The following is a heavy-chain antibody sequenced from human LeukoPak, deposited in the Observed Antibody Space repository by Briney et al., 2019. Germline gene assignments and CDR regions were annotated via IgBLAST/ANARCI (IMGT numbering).Heavy chain of an antibody. D-gene: IGHD6-6*01. CDR1: GYTFTGYY. J-gene: IGHJ6*03. CDR3: ASERIAARPYYYYMDV. Sequence: ASVKVSCKASGYTFTGYYMHWVRQAPGQGLEWMGWINPNSGGTNYAQKFQGRVTMTRDTSISTANMELSRLRSDDTAVYYCASERIAARPYYYYMDVWGKGTTVTVSS. V-gene: IGHV1-2*02. CDR2: INPNSGGT.